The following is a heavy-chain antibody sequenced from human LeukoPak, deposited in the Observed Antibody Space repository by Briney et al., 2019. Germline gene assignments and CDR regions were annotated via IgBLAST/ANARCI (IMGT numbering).Heavy chain of an antibody. CDR3: ASNRGYSSSWYWFNWFDP. D-gene: IGHD6-13*01. Sequence: SETLSLTCAVYGGSFSGYYWSWIRQPPGKGLGWIGEINHSGSTNYNPSLKSRVTISVDTSKNQCSLKLSSVTAADTAVYYCASNRGYSSSWYWFNWFDPWGQGTLVTVSS. CDR2: INHSGST. J-gene: IGHJ5*02. CDR1: GGSFSGYY. V-gene: IGHV4-34*01.